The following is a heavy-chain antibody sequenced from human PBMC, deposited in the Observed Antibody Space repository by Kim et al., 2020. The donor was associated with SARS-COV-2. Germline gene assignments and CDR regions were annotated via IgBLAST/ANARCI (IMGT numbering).Heavy chain of an antibody. J-gene: IGHJ6*02. D-gene: IGHD6-13*01. CDR2: TYYRSKWSN. CDR1: GDSVSSNSAT. Sequence: SQTLSLTCTISGDSVSSNSATWNWIRQSPSRGLEWLGRTYYRSKWSNDYAVSVTSRITINPDTTKNRFSLQLNSVTPEDTAVYYCARQTSAAGYGMDVWGQGTTVTVSS. V-gene: IGHV6-1*01. CDR3: ARQTSAAGYGMDV.